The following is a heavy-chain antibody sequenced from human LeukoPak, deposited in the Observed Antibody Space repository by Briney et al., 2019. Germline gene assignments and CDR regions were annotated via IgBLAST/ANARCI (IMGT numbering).Heavy chain of an antibody. V-gene: IGHV4-39*01. CDR3: AKPTSFYGDYAY. CDR2: IYHSGSV. CDR1: DDSISSSIYY. J-gene: IGHJ4*02. Sequence: PSETLSLTCTVSDDSISSSIYYWGWIRQPPGKGLEWIGSIYHSGSVFYNPSLKSRVTISVDTSKNQFSLRLTSVTAADTAVYYCAKPTSFYGDYAYWGQGDLVTVSS. D-gene: IGHD4-17*01.